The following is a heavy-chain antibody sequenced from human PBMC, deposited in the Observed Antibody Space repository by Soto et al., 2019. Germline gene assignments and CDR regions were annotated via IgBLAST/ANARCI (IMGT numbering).Heavy chain of an antibody. V-gene: IGHV3-23*01. CDR1: GFTFSSYG. J-gene: IGHJ5*01. D-gene: IGHD6-19*01. CDR2: INSDGTT. Sequence: GGSLRLSCAASGFTFSSYGMHWVRQAPGKGLEWVSVINSDGTTYYADSVKGRFSISRDNSKSTVCLQMNSLSVEDTAVYYCASRPRGSVAGTLDSWGQGSLVTVSS. CDR3: ASRPRGSVAGTLDS.